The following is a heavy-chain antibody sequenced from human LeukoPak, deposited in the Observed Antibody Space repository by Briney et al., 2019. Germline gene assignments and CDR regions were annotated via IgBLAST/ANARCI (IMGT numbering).Heavy chain of an antibody. Sequence: SETLSLTCTVSGGSISSYYWSWIRQPPGKGLEWIGSIYYSGSTYYNPSLKSRVTISVDTSKNQFSLKLSSVTAADTAVYYCARAAGYYDSSGYFDYWGQGTLVTVSS. CDR3: ARAAGYYDSSGYFDY. J-gene: IGHJ4*02. V-gene: IGHV4-39*07. CDR1: GGSISSYY. D-gene: IGHD3-22*01. CDR2: IYYSGST.